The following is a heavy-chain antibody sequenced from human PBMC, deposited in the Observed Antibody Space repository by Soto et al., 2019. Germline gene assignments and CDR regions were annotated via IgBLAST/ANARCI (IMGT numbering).Heavy chain of an antibody. J-gene: IGHJ3*02. CDR2: IKQDGSEK. V-gene: IGHV3-7*01. Sequence: PGGSLRLSCAASGFTFSSYWMSWVRQAPGKGLEWVANIKQDGSEKYYVDSVKGRFTISRDNAKNSLYLQMNSLRAEDTAVYYCVRAESTAFYYWSGYTMGLDVLEIWGQGTMVTVSS. D-gene: IGHD3-3*01. CDR1: GFTFSSYW. CDR3: VRAESTAFYYWSGYTMGLDVLEI.